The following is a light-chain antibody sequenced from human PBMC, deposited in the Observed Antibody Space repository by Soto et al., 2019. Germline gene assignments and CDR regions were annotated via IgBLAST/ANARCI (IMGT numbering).Light chain of an antibody. CDR1: QDISQY. V-gene: IGKV1-27*01. Sequence: DIQMTQSPSSLSASVGDRVTLTCRASQDISQYLAWYQQRPGKVPKLLIYYASTLQSGVPSRFSGSGSGTEFTLTISSLQPEDVATYYCLKYTNDAQGTFGQGTKVEI. CDR3: LKYTNDAQGT. J-gene: IGKJ1*01. CDR2: YAS.